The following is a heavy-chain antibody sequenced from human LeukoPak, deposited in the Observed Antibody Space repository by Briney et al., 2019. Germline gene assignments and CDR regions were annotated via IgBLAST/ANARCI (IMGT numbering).Heavy chain of an antibody. V-gene: IGHV3-30*02. CDR3: AQERGRRGFFDY. J-gene: IGHJ4*02. CDR2: IGSDGNEK. Sequence: PGGSLRLSCAASGFTFSTYGMQRVRQAPGKGLEWVTFIGSDGNEKYYADSVKGRFTVSRDNSRSTVYLQMNSLRVEDTAVYYRAQERGRRGFFDYWGQGTLVTVSS. CDR1: GFTFSTYG. D-gene: IGHD3-22*01.